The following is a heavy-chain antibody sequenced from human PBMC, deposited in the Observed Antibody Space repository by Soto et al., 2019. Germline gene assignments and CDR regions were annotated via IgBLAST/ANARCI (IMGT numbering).Heavy chain of an antibody. D-gene: IGHD3-22*01. V-gene: IGHV3-11*06. J-gene: IGHJ5*02. CDR3: ARPYYYDSSGYYGGWFDP. CDR1: GFTFSDYY. CDR2: ISSSSSYT. Sequence: GGSLRLSCAASGFTFSDYYMSWIRQAPGKGLEWVSYISSSSSYTNYADSVKGRFTISRDNAKNSLYLQMNSLRAEDTAVYYCARPYYYDSSGYYGGWFDPWGQGTLVTVSS.